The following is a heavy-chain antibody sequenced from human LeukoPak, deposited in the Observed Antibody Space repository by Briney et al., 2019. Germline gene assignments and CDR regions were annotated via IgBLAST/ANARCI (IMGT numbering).Heavy chain of an antibody. CDR3: ALWGTRYYDILTGYYHPIYYFDY. V-gene: IGHV1-2*02. Sequence: GGSVKVSCKASGYTFTGYYMHWVRQAPGQGLEWMGWINPNSGGTNYAQKFQGRVTMTKDTSISTAYMELSMMRSDDTAVYYCALWGTRYYDILTGYYHPIYYFDYWGQGTLVTVSS. D-gene: IGHD3-9*01. J-gene: IGHJ4*02. CDR1: GYTFTGYY. CDR2: INPNSGGT.